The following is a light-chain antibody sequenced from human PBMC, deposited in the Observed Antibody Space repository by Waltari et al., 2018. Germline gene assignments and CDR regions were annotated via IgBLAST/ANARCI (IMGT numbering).Light chain of an antibody. CDR2: KVS. V-gene: IGKV2-30*02. CDR3: MQGTYWPRT. CDR1: QSLVPSDGRTY. J-gene: IGKJ2*01. Sequence: DVVMTQSPLSLPVIFGQTASITCRSSQSLVPSDGRTYLNWFQQRPGQSPRRLIYKVSNRDSGVPDRFSGSGSGTEFTLEISRVEAADVAVYYCMQGTYWPRTFGQGTKLEIE.